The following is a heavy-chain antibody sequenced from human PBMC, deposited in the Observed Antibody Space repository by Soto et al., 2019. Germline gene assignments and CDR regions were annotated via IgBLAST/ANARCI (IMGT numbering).Heavy chain of an antibody. V-gene: IGHV1-69*13. J-gene: IGHJ4*02. CDR3: ATNEGRDGYSFDY. CDR2: IIPIFGTP. Sequence: ASVKVSFKASGFTFSRQDMRWVRQAPGQGLEWMGGIIPIFGTPQYAEKFQDRVTITADESTSTAYMELSSLTSEDTAVYYCATNEGRDGYSFDYWGQGTLVTVSS. D-gene: IGHD5-12*01. CDR1: GFTFSRQD.